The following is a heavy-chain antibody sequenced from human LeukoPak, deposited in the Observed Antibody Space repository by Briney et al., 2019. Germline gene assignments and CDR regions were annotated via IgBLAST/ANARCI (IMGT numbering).Heavy chain of an antibody. D-gene: IGHD6-19*01. Sequence: GGSLRLSCAASGFTFSSYAMSWVRQAPGKGLEWVSAISGSGGSTYYADSVKGRFTISRDNSKNTLYLQMYSLRAEDTAVYYCAKWPIVAGTTPSYYFDYWGQGTLVTVSS. J-gene: IGHJ4*02. CDR1: GFTFSSYA. V-gene: IGHV3-23*01. CDR3: AKWPIVAGTTPSYYFDY. CDR2: ISGSGGST.